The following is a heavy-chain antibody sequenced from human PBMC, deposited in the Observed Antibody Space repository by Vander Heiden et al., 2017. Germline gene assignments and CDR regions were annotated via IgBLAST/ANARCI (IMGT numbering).Heavy chain of an antibody. CDR1: GGSISSYY. CDR3: ARRRSDGGVIT. Sequence: QVQLQESGPGLVTPSVTLSLTCTVSGGSISSYYWSWIRQPPGKGLEWIGYIDYSGSTNYNPSLKSRVTISVDTSKNQFSLKLSSVTAADTAVYYCARRRSDGGVITWGQGTLVTVSS. D-gene: IGHD4-17*01. J-gene: IGHJ5*02. CDR2: IDYSGST. V-gene: IGHV4-59*01.